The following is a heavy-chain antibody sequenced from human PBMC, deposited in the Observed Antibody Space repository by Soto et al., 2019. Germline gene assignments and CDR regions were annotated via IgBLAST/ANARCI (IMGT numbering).Heavy chain of an antibody. Sequence: GGSLRLSCAASGFTFSSYAMSWVRQAPGKGLEWVSAISGSGGSTYYPDSVKGRFTISRDNSKNTLYLQMNSLRAEDTAVYYCAKDPLYDYIWGSYQGFSNWGQGTLVTVSS. CDR2: ISGSGGST. D-gene: IGHD3-16*02. CDR1: GFTFSSYA. V-gene: IGHV3-23*01. J-gene: IGHJ4*02. CDR3: AKDPLYDYIWGSYQGFSN.